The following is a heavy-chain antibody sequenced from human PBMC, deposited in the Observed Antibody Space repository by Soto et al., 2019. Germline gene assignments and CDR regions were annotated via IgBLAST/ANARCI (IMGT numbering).Heavy chain of an antibody. CDR3: ARDTVTTYHYFYYGMDV. V-gene: IGHV1-18*04. D-gene: IGHD4-4*01. CDR1: NYTFSSYG. J-gene: IGHJ6*02. Sequence: VASVKVSCKASNYTFSSYGISWVRQAPGEGLEWMGWISADNGDTNYAQKLQGRVTMTKDTSTSTAYMELRGLRSDDTAVYYCARDTVTTYHYFYYGMDVWGQGTTVTVSS. CDR2: ISADNGDT.